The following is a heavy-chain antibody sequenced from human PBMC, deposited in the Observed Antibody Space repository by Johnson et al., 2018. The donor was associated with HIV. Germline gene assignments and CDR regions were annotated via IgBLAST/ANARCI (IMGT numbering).Heavy chain of an antibody. D-gene: IGHD3-9*01. V-gene: IGHV3-66*01. Sequence: VQLVESGGGLVQPGRSLRLSCTASGFTFGDYAMSWVRQAPGKGLEWVSVIYSGGSTYYADSVKDRFTISRDNSKNTLYLQMNSLRADDTAVYYCAKDLRVFDWFNAYDAFDIWGQGTMVTVSS. CDR2: IYSGGST. CDR1: GFTFGDYA. J-gene: IGHJ3*02. CDR3: AKDLRVFDWFNAYDAFDI.